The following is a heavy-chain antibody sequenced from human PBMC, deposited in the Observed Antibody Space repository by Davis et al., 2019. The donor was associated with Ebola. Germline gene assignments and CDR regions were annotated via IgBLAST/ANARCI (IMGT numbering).Heavy chain of an antibody. CDR3: ARRLPLIVATTNYYCYGMDV. CDR1: GFTFSSYS. D-gene: IGHD5-12*01. Sequence: GGSLRLSCAASGFTFSSYSMNWVRQAPGKGLEWVSSISSSSSYIYYADSVKGRFTISRDNAKNSLYLQMNSLRAEDTAVYYCARRLPLIVATTNYYCYGMDVWGKGTTVTVSS. CDR2: ISSSSSYI. V-gene: IGHV3-21*01. J-gene: IGHJ6*04.